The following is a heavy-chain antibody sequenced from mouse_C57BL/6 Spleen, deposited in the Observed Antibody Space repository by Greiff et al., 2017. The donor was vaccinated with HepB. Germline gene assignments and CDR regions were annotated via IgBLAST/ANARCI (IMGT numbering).Heavy chain of an antibody. CDR1: GYTFTDYE. CDR3: TRFGYDYDGRPWFAY. V-gene: IGHV1-15*01. Sequence: QVQLKESGAELVRPGASVTLSCKASGYTFTDYEMHWVKQTPVHGLEWIGAIDPETGGTAYNQKFKGKALLTADKSSSTAYMELRSLTSEDSAVYYCTRFGYDYDGRPWFAYWGQGTLVTVSA. D-gene: IGHD2-4*01. J-gene: IGHJ3*01. CDR2: IDPETGGT.